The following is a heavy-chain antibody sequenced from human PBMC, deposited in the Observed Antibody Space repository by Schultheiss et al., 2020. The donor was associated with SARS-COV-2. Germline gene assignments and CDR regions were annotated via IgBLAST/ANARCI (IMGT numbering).Heavy chain of an antibody. CDR3: ARESAVAGPFDY. J-gene: IGHJ4*02. V-gene: IGHV1-18*01. D-gene: IGHD6-19*01. CDR1: GYTFTSYG. Sequence: GESLKISCKASGYTFTSYGISWVRQAPGQGLEWMGWISAYNGNTNYAQQLQGRVTMTTDTSTSTAYMELRSLRSDDTAVYYCARESAVAGPFDYWCQGTLVTVSS. CDR2: ISAYNGNT.